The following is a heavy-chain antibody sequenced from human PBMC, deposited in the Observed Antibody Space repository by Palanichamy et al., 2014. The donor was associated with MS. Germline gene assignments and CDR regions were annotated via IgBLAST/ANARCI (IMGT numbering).Heavy chain of an antibody. CDR1: GYMFSNFG. J-gene: IGHJ6*03. V-gene: IGHV1-18*01. D-gene: IGHD3-16*01. CDR3: ARDRTTYDYIWGPSDMDV. Sequence: QVQLVQSAPEVKKPGASVKVSCKASGYMFSNFGISWVRQAPGQGLEWMGWISARNGNANSAQKLQGRVTMTTDTSTNTAYMELRSLRSDDTAVYYCARDRTTYDYIWGPSDMDVWGTGTTVTVSS. CDR2: ISARNGNA.